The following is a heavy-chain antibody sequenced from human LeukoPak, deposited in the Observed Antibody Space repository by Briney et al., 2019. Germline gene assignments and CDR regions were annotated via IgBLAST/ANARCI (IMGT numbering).Heavy chain of an antibody. CDR2: ISGSGGST. Sequence: PGGSLRLSCAASGFTXXSYAMSWVRQAXXXXLXWVSAISGSGGSTYYADSVKGRFTISRDNSKNTLYLQMNSLRAEDTAIYYCAKDAYYSSGTYHDHWGQGTLVTVSS. CDR1: GFTXXSYA. CDR3: AKDAYYSSGTYHDH. V-gene: IGHV3-23*01. J-gene: IGHJ4*02. D-gene: IGHD3-10*01.